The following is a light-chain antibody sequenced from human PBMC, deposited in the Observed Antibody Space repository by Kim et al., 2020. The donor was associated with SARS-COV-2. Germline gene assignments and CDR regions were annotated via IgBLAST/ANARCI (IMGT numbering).Light chain of an antibody. CDR3: QQYTSVPYT. J-gene: IGKJ2*01. CDR2: GAS. V-gene: IGKV3-20*01. Sequence: WSPEERATLSCRASQSSSSRYLAWFQQKPGQAPRLLIYGASSRATGISDRFSGSGSGTDFTLTISRLEPEDFAVYYCQQYTSVPYTFGQGTKLEI. CDR1: QSSSSRY.